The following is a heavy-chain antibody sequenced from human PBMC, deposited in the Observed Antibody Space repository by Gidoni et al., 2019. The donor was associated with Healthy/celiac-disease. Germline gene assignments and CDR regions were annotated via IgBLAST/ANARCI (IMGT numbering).Heavy chain of an antibody. V-gene: IGHV3-30*18. CDR3: AKSNADGTTSSAEYFQH. J-gene: IGHJ1*01. CDR2: ISYDGSNK. CDR1: GFTFSSYG. Sequence: QVQLVESGGGVVQPGRSLRLSCAASGFTFSSYGMHWVRQAPGKGLEWVAVISYDGSNKYYADSVKGRFTISRDNSKNTLYLQMNSLRAEDTAVYYCAKSNADGTTSSAEYFQHWGQGTLVTVSS. D-gene: IGHD1-7*01.